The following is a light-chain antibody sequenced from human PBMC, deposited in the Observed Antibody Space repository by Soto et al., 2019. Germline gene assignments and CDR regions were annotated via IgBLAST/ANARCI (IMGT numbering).Light chain of an antibody. Sequence: AIRMTQSPSSVSASTGDRVTITCRASQGISSHLAWYQVKPGGDPRLLIYTASYWESAVPSRFSGSGSGTDFNLPISSLQAEDFAVYYCRQYFSYPLTFGGGTKVEIK. CDR1: QGISSH. V-gene: IGKV1-8*01. CDR2: TAS. J-gene: IGKJ4*01. CDR3: RQYFSYPLT.